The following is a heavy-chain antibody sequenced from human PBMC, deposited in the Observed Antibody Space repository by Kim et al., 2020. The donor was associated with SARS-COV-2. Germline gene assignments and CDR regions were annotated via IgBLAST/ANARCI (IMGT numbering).Heavy chain of an antibody. V-gene: IGHV1-3*01. D-gene: IGHD6-25*01. J-gene: IGHJ4*02. Sequence: YSKKFQDRIAITRDTSASTAYMEVRSLTAEDTAVYYCARDEASASSAAYWGQGTLVTVSS. CDR3: ARDEASASSAAY.